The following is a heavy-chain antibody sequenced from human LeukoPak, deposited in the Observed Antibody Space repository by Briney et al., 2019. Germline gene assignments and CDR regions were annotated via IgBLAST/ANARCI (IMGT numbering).Heavy chain of an antibody. CDR3: ANNVLLWFGEQL. CDR2: ISGSGGST. V-gene: IGHV3-23*01. D-gene: IGHD3-10*01. Sequence: GGSLRLSCAASGFTFSSYAMSWVRQAPGKGLEWVSAISGSGGSTYYADSVKGRFTISRDNSKNTLCLQMNSLRAEDTAVYYCANNVLLWFGEQLWGQGTLVTVSS. CDR1: GFTFSSYA. J-gene: IGHJ4*02.